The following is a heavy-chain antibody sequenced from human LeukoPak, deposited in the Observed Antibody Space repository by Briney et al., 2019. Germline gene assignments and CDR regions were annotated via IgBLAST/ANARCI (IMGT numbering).Heavy chain of an antibody. CDR1: GFTFSSYS. D-gene: IGHD3-3*01. J-gene: IGHJ4*02. CDR2: ISSSSSYI. Sequence: GGSLRLSCAASGFTFSSYSMNWVRQAPGKGLEWVSSISSSSSYIYYADSVKGRFTISRDNAKNSLYLQINSLRAEDTAVYYCARDSYYDFWSGSKREFDYWGQGTLVTVSS. V-gene: IGHV3-21*01. CDR3: ARDSYYDFWSGSKREFDY.